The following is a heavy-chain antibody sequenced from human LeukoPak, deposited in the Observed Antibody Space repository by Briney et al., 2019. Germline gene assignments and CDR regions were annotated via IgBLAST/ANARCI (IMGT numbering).Heavy chain of an antibody. D-gene: IGHD2-2*01. CDR3: ARGCSSVSCQASS. CDR1: GFTLSSYW. J-gene: IGHJ5*02. Sequence: GGSLRLSCAASGFTLSSYWMHWVRKAPGKGLVWVSRINSDGSTTNYADSVKGRFSISRDNAKNTVYLQMNSLRLEDTAMYYCARGCSSVSCQASSWGQGTLVTVSS. CDR2: INSDGSTT. V-gene: IGHV3-74*01.